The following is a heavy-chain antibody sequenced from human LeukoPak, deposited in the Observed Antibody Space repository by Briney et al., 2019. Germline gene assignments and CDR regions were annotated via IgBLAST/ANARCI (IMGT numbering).Heavy chain of an antibody. J-gene: IGHJ4*02. Sequence: SETLSLTCAVYGGSFSGYYWSWIRQPPGKGLEWIGEINHSGSTNYNPSLKSRVTISVDTSKNQFSLKLSSVTAADTAVYYCARGDDFWSGYYTYYYFDYWGQGTLVTVSS. CDR3: ARGDDFWSGYYTYYYFDY. V-gene: IGHV4-34*01. CDR2: INHSGST. D-gene: IGHD3-3*01. CDR1: GGSFSGYY.